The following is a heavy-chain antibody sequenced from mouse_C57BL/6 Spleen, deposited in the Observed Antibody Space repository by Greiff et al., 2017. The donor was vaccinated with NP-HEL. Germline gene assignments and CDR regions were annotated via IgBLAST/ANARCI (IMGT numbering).Heavy chain of an antibody. J-gene: IGHJ1*03. V-gene: IGHV5-16*01. CDR1: GFTFSDYY. Sequence: EVKLVESEGGLVQPGSSMKLSCTASGFTFSDYYMAWVRQVPEKGLEWVANINYDGSSTYYLDSLKSRFIISRDNAKNILYLQMSSLKSEDTATYYCARERGWSDWYFDVWGTGTTVTVSS. CDR2: INYDGSST. D-gene: IGHD1-2*01. CDR3: ARERGWSDWYFDV.